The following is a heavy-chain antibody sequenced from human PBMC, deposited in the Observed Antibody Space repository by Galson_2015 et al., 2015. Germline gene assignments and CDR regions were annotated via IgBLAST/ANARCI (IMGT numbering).Heavy chain of an antibody. CDR2: IYSGGST. V-gene: IGHV3-53*01. Sequence: SLRLSCAASGFTVSSNYMSWVRQAPGKGLEWVSVIYSGGSTYYADSVKGRFTISRDNPKNTLYLQMNSLRVEDTAVYYCARVERSDYYYGMDVWGQGTTVTVSS. CDR3: ARVERSDYYYGMDV. J-gene: IGHJ6*02. CDR1: GFTVSSNY.